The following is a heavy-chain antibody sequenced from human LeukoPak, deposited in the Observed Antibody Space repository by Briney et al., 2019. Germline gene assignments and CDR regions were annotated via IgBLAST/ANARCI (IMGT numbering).Heavy chain of an antibody. D-gene: IGHD3-22*01. CDR2: MHHSGTT. J-gene: IGHJ4*02. CDR1: GGSKSTFY. CDR3: ARGHLDTSGSYTSPFDY. Sequence: SETLSLTCSVSGGSKSTFYWNWIRQPPGKRLEWIGYMHHSGTTSYNPSLRSRVTMSADTSKSQFSLKLSSVTAADTAVYYCARGHLDTSGSYTSPFDYWGQGILVTVSS. V-gene: IGHV4-59*01.